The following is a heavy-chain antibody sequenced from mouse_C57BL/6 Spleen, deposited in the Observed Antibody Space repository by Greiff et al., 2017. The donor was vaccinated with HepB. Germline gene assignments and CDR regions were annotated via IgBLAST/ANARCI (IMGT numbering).Heavy chain of an antibody. J-gene: IGHJ2*01. CDR1: GFSFNTYA. CDR2: IRSKSNNYAT. V-gene: IGHV10-1*01. Sequence: EVKLVESGGGLVQPKGSLKLSCAASGFSFNTYAMNWVRQAPGKGLEWVARIRSKSNNYATYYADSVKDRFTISRDDSESMLYLQMNNLKTEDTAMYYCVRQGYYSNSHFDYWGQGTTLTVSS. D-gene: IGHD2-5*01. CDR3: VRQGYYSNSHFDY.